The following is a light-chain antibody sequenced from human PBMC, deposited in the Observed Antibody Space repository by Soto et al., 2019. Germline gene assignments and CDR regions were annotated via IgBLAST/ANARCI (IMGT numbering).Light chain of an antibody. J-gene: IGKJ4*01. CDR3: HQHSNWPLT. CDR1: QSVGTS. Sequence: EIVLTQSPDTLSLSPGERATLSCRASQSVGTSLAWYQQKPGQAPSLLISDVSNRATGIPARFSGSGSRTDFTLTISSLEPEYFAVYYCHQHSNWPLTFCGGTKLEIK. CDR2: DVS. V-gene: IGKV3-11*01.